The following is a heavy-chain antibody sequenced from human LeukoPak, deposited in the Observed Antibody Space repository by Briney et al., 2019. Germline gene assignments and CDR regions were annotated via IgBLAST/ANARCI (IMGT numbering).Heavy chain of an antibody. J-gene: IGHJ6*02. CDR2: IYYSGST. Sequence: PSETLSLTCTVSGGSISSYYWSWIRQPPGKGLEWIGYIYYSGSTNYNPSLKSRVTISVDTSKNQFSLKLSSVTAADTAVYCCARASDGSGTNYYYGMDVWGQGTTVTVSS. V-gene: IGHV4-59*01. CDR3: ARASDGSGTNYYYGMDV. D-gene: IGHD3-10*01. CDR1: GGSISSYY.